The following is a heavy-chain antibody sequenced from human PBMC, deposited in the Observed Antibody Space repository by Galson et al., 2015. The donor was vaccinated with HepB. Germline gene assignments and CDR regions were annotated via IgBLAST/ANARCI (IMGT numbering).Heavy chain of an antibody. D-gene: IGHD2-15*01. CDR1: GFSLSTSGMC. CDR3: AREIIVVEAAIVSYYGVDL. V-gene: IGHV2-70*11. CDR2: IDWDGDK. Sequence: PALVKPTQTLTLTCTFSGFSLSTSGMCVNWIRQPPGKALEWLARIDWDGDKYYSTSLKSRLTISKDTPRNQVVLTMTNMDPVDTATYYYAREIIVVEAAIVSYYGVDLWGQGTMVTVSS. J-gene: IGHJ6*02.